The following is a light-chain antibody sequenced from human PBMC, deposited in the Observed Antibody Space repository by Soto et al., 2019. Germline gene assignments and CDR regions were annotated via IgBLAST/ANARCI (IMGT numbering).Light chain of an antibody. J-gene: IGKJ1*01. V-gene: IGKV3-20*01. Sequence: EIVLTQSPGTLSLSPGDRATLSCRASQSVSSNYLAWYQQKPGQAPRLLMYGASSRATDIPDRFSGSGSGTDFTLTISRLEPEDFAVYYCQQYGGSPRTFGQGTKVDIK. CDR1: QSVSSNY. CDR3: QQYGGSPRT. CDR2: GAS.